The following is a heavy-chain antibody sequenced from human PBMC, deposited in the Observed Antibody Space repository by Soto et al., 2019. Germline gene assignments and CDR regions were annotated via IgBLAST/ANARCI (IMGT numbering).Heavy chain of an antibody. D-gene: IGHD1-26*01. V-gene: IGHV3-23*01. Sequence: GGSLRLSCAASGFTFISYAMSWVRQAPGKGLEWVSAISGSGGSTYYADSVKGRFTISRDNSKNTLYLQMNSLRAEDTAVYYCAKNGGKPIVGATTHFDYWGQGTLVTASS. CDR2: ISGSGGST. CDR3: AKNGGKPIVGATTHFDY. J-gene: IGHJ4*02. CDR1: GFTFISYA.